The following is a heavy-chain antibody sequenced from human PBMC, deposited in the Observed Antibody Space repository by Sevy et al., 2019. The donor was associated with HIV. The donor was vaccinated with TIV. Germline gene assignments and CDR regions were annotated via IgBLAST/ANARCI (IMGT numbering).Heavy chain of an antibody. Sequence: SETLSLTCTVSGGSISSYYWNWIRQPAGKGLEWIGRIYSSGSTNYNPSLKSRVTMSIDTSKNHVSLKLNSLTAADTAVYYCTSARRFGYSSGWYPGGFDYWGQGTLVTVSS. J-gene: IGHJ4*02. D-gene: IGHD6-19*01. V-gene: IGHV4-4*07. CDR1: GGSISSYY. CDR2: IYSSGST. CDR3: TSARRFGYSSGWYPGGFDY.